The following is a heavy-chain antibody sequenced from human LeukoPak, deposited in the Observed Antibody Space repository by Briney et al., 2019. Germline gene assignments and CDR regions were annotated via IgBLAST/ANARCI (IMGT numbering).Heavy chain of an antibody. J-gene: IGHJ5*02. CDR2: INAGNGNT. CDR3: ARSTVTPNWFDP. Sequence: GASVKVSCKASGYTFTSYAMHWVRQAPVQRLQWMGWINAGNGNTKYSRKFQGRVTITRDTSASTAYMELSGLRSEDTAVYYCARSTVTPNWFDPWGQGTLVTVSS. CDR1: GYTFTSYA. V-gene: IGHV1-3*01. D-gene: IGHD4-17*01.